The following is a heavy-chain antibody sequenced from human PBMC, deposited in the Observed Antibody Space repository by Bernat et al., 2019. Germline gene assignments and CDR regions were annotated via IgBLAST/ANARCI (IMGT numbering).Heavy chain of an antibody. CDR1: GFTFTTYA. CDR3: VKGNLYYFDS. Sequence: EMQLVESGGGLVQPGGSLRLSCSASGFTFTTYAMHWVRQAPGKGLEYVSAISSYGDRTYYADSVKGRFTISRDNSKNTLYLQVGSLRAEDTAVYYCVKGNLYYFDSWGQGTLVTVS. CDR2: ISSYGDRT. V-gene: IGHV3-64D*06. J-gene: IGHJ4*02.